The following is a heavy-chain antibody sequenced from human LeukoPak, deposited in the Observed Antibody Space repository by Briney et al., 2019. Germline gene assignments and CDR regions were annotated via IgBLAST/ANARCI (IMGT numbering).Heavy chain of an antibody. V-gene: IGHV4-39*01. CDR2: IYYSGNT. Sequence: SETLSLTCTVSGGSISRSSYYWAWIRQSPGKGLEWIGSIYYSGNTHYNPSLKSRVTISVDTSKNQFSLNLTSVTAADTAVYYCARFTPQGYGWGGYNRFDPWGQGTLVTVSS. D-gene: IGHD5-24*01. J-gene: IGHJ5*02. CDR3: ARFTPQGYGWGGYNRFDP. CDR1: GGSISRSSYY.